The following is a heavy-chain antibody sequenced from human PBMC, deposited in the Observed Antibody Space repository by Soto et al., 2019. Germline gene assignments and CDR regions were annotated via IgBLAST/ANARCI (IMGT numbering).Heavy chain of an antibody. J-gene: IGHJ4*02. CDR2: IYHSGTT. V-gene: IGHV4-4*02. D-gene: IGHD2-2*01. Sequence: QVQLQESGPGLVKPSGTLSLTCAVSGGSISSTNWWTWVRQSPGRGLEWIGEIYHSGTTNYSPSLKGRVNIAVDLSTDHLSLALISVTAADTAVYYCAFPATADFEYWGKGILVTVSS. CDR3: AFPATADFEY. CDR1: GGSISSTNW.